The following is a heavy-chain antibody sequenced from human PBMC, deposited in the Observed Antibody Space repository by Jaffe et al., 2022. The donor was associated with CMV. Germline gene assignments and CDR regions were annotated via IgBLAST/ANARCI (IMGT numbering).Heavy chain of an antibody. D-gene: IGHD3-3*01. CDR1: GFTFSIYG. CDR2: IWYDGSNK. Sequence: QVLLVESGGGVVQPGRSLRLSCAASGFTFSIYGMHWVRQAPGKGLEWVAVIWYDGSNKYYADSVKGRFTISRDNSKNTLYLQMNSLRAEDTAVYYCARDGIWSAISQRWFDPWGQGTLVTVSS. V-gene: IGHV3-33*08. CDR3: ARDGIWSAISQRWFDP. J-gene: IGHJ5*02.